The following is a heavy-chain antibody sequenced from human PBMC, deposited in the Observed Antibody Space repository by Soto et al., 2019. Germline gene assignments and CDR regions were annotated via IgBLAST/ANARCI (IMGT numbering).Heavy chain of an antibody. Sequence: LGESQKISCKGSGYSFTSYWISWVREMPGKVLEWMGRIDPSDSYTNYSPSFQGHVTISADKSISTAYLQWSSLKASDTAMYYCARLQTPYCSSTSCYAAGPSYYYGMDVWGQGTTVTVSS. V-gene: IGHV5-10-1*01. CDR1: GYSFTSYW. CDR2: IDPSDSYT. J-gene: IGHJ6*02. CDR3: ARLQTPYCSSTSCYAAGPSYYYGMDV. D-gene: IGHD2-2*01.